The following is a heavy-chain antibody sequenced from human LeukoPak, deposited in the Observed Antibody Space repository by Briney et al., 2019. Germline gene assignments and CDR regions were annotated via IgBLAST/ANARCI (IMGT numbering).Heavy chain of an antibody. J-gene: IGHJ4*02. D-gene: IGHD2-8*01. CDR3: ARDYPHCTNGVCYTRAGVDY. V-gene: IGHV4-34*01. Sequence: SETLSLTCAVYGGSFSGYYWSWIRQPPGKGLEWIGEINHSGSTNYNPSLKSRVTISVDTSKNQFSLKLSSVTAADTAVYYCARDYPHCTNGVCYTRAGVDYWGQGTLVTVSS. CDR1: GGSFSGYY. CDR2: INHSGST.